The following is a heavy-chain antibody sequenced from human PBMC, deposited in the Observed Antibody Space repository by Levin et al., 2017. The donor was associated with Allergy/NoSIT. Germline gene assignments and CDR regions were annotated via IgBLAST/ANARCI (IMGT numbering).Heavy chain of an antibody. CDR3: VRGGGYYGSW. V-gene: IGHV3-7*05. CDR1: GFTFSDYW. D-gene: IGHD3-10*01. Sequence: QSGGSLRLSCEASGFTFSDYWMSWVRQPSGKGLEWVARINKGRNEISYVDSVKGRFTNSRDDGKKSLYLQMNSLRVEDTAVYYCVRGGGYYGSWWGQGALVTVSS. J-gene: IGHJ4*02. CDR2: INKGRNEI.